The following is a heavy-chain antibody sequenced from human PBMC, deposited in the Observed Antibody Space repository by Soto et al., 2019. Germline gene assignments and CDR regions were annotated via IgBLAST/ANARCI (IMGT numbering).Heavy chain of an antibody. J-gene: IGHJ6*02. CDR2: INHSGST. V-gene: IGHV4-34*01. D-gene: IGHD3-22*01. CDR1: GGSFSGDY. CDR3: ARGLDYYDSSGYPPAV. Sequence: SETLSLTCAVYGGSFSGDYWSWIRQPPGKGLEWIGEINHSGSTNYNPSLKSRVTISVDTSKNQFSLKLSSVTAADTAVYYCARGLDYYDSSGYPPAVWGQGTTVTSP.